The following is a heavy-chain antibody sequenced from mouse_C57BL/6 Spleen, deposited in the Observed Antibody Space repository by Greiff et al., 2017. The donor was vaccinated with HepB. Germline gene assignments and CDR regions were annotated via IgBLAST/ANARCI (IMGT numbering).Heavy chain of an antibody. J-gene: IGHJ4*01. CDR1: GYTFTSYW. V-gene: IGHV1-52*01. CDR3: ARNGYDDYAMDY. Sequence: QVQLKQPGAELVRPGSSVKLSCKASGYTFTSYWMHWVKQRPIQGLEWIGNIDPSDSETHYNQKFKDKATLTVDKSSSTAYMQLSSLTSEDSAVYYCARNGYDDYAMDYWGQGTSVTVSS. D-gene: IGHD2-2*01. CDR2: IDPSDSET.